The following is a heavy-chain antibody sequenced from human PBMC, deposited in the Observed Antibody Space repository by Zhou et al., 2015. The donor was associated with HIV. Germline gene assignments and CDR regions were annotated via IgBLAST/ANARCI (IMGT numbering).Heavy chain of an antibody. V-gene: IGHV1-69*01. J-gene: IGHJ4*02. CDR2: IIPIFGTA. Sequence: QVQLVQSGAEVKKPGSSVKVSCKASGGTFSSYAISWVRQAPGQGLEWMGGIIPIFGTANYAQKFQGRVTITADESTSTAYMELSSLRSEDTAVYYCASHTYSSGWYQGGYFDYWGQGTLVTVSS. CDR3: ASHTYSSGWYQGGYFDY. D-gene: IGHD6-19*01. CDR1: GGTFSSYA.